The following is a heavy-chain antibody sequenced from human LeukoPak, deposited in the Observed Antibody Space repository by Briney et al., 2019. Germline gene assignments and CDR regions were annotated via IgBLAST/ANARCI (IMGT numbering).Heavy chain of an antibody. V-gene: IGHV4-59*12. CDR1: GGSISSYY. D-gene: IGHD3-22*01. CDR3: ARGDSSGYYRRYYFDY. J-gene: IGHJ4*02. Sequence: SETLSLTCTVSGGSISSYYWSWIRQPPGKGLEWIGYIYYSGSTNYNPSLKSRVTISVDTSKNQFSLKLSSVAAADTAVYYCARGDSSGYYRRYYFDYWGQGTLVTVFS. CDR2: IYYSGST.